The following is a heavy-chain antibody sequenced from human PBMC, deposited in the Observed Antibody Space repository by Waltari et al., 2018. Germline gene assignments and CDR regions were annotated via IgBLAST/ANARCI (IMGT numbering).Heavy chain of an antibody. CDR2: IIPIFGTA. CDR1: GGTFSSYA. J-gene: IGHJ4*02. Sequence: QVQLVQSGAEVKKPGSSVKVSCKASGGTFSSYAISWVRQAPGQGLEWMGGIIPIFGTANYAQKFQGEVTITADESTSTAYMELSSRRSEDTAVYYCAREGGFGELLAHFDYWGQGTLVTVSS. V-gene: IGHV1-69*12. D-gene: IGHD3-10*01. CDR3: AREGGFGELLAHFDY.